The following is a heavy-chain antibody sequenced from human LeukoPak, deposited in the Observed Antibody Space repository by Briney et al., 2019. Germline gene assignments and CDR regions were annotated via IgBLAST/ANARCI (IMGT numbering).Heavy chain of an antibody. J-gene: IGHJ4*02. D-gene: IGHD3-22*01. V-gene: IGHV4-4*02. CDR2: IHHSGST. CDR3: ASTSPKYYYESSGYSSLFDN. Sequence: SGTLSLTCAVSGGSISTNNWWTWVRPPPGKGLEWIGEIHHSGSTDYNPSLKSRVTISVDTSKNQFSLKLRSVTAADTALYYCASTSPKYYYESSGYSSLFDNWGQGTLVTVSS. CDR1: GGSISTNNW.